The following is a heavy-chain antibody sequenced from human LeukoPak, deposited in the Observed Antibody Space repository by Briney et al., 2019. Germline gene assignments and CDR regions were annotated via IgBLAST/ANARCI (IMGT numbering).Heavy chain of an antibody. J-gene: IGHJ4*02. Sequence: GGSLRLSCAASGFTFSSYAMSWVRQAPGKGLEWVSAISGSGGSTYYADSVKGRFTISRDNSKNTLYLQMNSLRAEDTAVYYCAKDSERITMVRGVMGYWGQGTLVTVSS. D-gene: IGHD3-10*01. CDR3: AKDSERITMVRGVMGY. CDR2: ISGSGGST. CDR1: GFTFSSYA. V-gene: IGHV3-23*01.